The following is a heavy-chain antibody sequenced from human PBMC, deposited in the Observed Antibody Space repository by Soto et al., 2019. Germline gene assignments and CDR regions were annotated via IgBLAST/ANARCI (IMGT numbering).Heavy chain of an antibody. CDR2: ISGSGGST. J-gene: IGHJ4*02. CDR1: EFTISGYS. V-gene: IGHV3-23*01. CDR3: ANLRTDSSGYYL. D-gene: IGHD3-22*01. Sequence: PGGSLRLSCAVSEFTISGYSLYWVRKAPGKGLEWVSAISGSGGSTYYADSVKGRFTISRDNSKNTLYLQMNSLRAEDTAVYYCANLRTDSSGYYLWGQGTLVTVSS.